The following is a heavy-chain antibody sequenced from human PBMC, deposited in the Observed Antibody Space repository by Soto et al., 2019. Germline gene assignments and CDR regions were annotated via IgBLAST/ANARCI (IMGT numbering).Heavy chain of an antibody. CDR1: GYTFSSYA. J-gene: IGHJ6*02. CDR2: INAGNGNT. V-gene: IGHV1-3*01. Sequence: SVKVSCKASGYTFSSYAMHWVRQAPGERLEWMGWINAGNGNTKYSQKFQGRVTITRDTSASTAYMELSSLRSEDTAVYYCASQIAAAAYWAADSYGMDVWGQGTTVTVSS. CDR3: ASQIAAAAYWAADSYGMDV. D-gene: IGHD6-13*01.